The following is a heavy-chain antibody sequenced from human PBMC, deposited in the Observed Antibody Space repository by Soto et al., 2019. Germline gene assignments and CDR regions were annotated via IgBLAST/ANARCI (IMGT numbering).Heavy chain of an antibody. D-gene: IGHD6-13*01. CDR1: GGSISSSSYY. Sequence: SETLSLTCTVSGGSISSSSYYWGWIRQPPGNGLEWIGIIYYSGSTYYNRSLKSRVPISVATPKNRSSLKLSSVPAADTAVYYCARNMGWRSSWYWSGYYYVMDVWGKGPTVPVSS. CDR2: IYYSGST. CDR3: ARNMGWRSSWYWSGYYYVMDV. J-gene: IGHJ6*04. V-gene: IGHV4-39*01.